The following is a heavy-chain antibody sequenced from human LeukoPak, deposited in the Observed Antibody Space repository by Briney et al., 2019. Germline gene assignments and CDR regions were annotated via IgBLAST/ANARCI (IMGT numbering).Heavy chain of an antibody. D-gene: IGHD4-17*01. CDR1: GYSISSGYY. Sequence: SETLSLTCTVSGYSISSGYYWGWIRQPPGKGLEWIGSIYHSGNTYYNPSLKSRVTISVDTSKNQFSLKLSSVTAADTAVYYCARATDYGDAFDIWGQGTMVTVSS. CDR3: ARATDYGDAFDI. J-gene: IGHJ3*02. CDR2: IYHSGNT. V-gene: IGHV4-38-2*02.